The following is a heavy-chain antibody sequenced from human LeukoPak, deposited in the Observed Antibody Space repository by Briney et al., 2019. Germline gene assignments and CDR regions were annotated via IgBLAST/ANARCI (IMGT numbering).Heavy chain of an antibody. D-gene: IGHD4-17*01. CDR3: AKVLQTYGDFDY. V-gene: IGHV3-23*01. CDR2: ISGSGGST. J-gene: IGHJ4*02. Sequence: GGSLRLSCLTSGFTFSTNAMSWVRQAPGKGLEWVSAISGSGGSTYYADSVKGRFTISRDNSKNTLYLQMNSLRAEDTAVYYCAKVLQTYGDFDYWGQGTLVTVSS. CDR1: GFTFSTNA.